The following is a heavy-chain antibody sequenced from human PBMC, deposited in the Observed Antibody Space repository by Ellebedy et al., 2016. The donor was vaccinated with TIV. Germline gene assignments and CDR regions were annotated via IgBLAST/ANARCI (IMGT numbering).Heavy chain of an antibody. CDR2: IKQDGSEK. Sequence: GESLKISXAASGFTFSSFWMSWVRQAPGKGLEWVANIKQDGSEKFYVDSVKGRFTISRDNAKNSLFLQMSSLRAEDTAVYYCARVVAASRYFYYFYGMDVWGQGTTVTVSS. V-gene: IGHV3-7*01. D-gene: IGHD5-12*01. J-gene: IGHJ6*02. CDR3: ARVVAASRYFYYFYGMDV. CDR1: GFTFSSFW.